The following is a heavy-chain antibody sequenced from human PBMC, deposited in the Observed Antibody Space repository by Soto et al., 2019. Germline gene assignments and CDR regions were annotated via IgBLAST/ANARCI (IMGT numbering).Heavy chain of an antibody. J-gene: IGHJ6*03. D-gene: IGHD3-9*01. CDR1: GFTFSSYA. CDR2: ISGSGGST. Sequence: GESLKISCAASGFTFSSYAMSWVRQAPGKGLEWVSAISGSGGSTYYADSVKGRFTISRDNSKNTLYLQMNSLRAEDTAVYYCAKGGPPCDILTGYGCNYYYYMDVWGKGTTVTVSS. CDR3: AKGGPPCDILTGYGCNYYYYMDV. V-gene: IGHV3-23*01.